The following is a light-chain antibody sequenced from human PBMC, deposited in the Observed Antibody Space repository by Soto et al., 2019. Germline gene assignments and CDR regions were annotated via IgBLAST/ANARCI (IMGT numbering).Light chain of an antibody. CDR1: QSVSTS. CDR3: QQYNNWWT. V-gene: IGKV3-15*01. Sequence: EILMTQSPATLSLSAGERATLTCRASQSVSTSLAWYQQKPGQAPRLLIYGASTRAGGIPGWISSSGSGTEFTLTISSLQSEDFAVYYCQQYNNWWTFGQGTKVDIK. J-gene: IGKJ1*01. CDR2: GAS.